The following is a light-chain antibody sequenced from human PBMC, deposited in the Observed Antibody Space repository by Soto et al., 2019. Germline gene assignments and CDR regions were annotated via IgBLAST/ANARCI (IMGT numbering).Light chain of an antibody. CDR1: QSVSSN. CDR2: GAS. J-gene: IGKJ5*01. CDR3: QQFDDSVT. Sequence: EIFMTQSPVPLSVSPGERATLSCRAGQSVSSNLAWYQQKPGQAPRLLIYGASNRATGIPDRFSGSGSGTDFTLTISGLEPEDSAVYYCQQFDDSVTFGQGTRLEVK. V-gene: IGKV3D-15*01.